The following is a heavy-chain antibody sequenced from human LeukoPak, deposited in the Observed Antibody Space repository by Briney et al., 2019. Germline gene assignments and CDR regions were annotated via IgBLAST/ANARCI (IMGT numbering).Heavy chain of an antibody. Sequence: PSETLSLTCTVSGGSISSYYWSWIRQPPGKGLEWIGYIYDSGSTNYNPSLKSRVTISVDTSKNQFSLKLSSVTAADTAVYYCAMASIVVVPAAIGLLAFDIWGQGTMVTVSS. J-gene: IGHJ3*02. CDR1: GGSISSYY. V-gene: IGHV4-59*01. CDR2: IYDSGST. CDR3: AMASIVVVPAAIGLLAFDI. D-gene: IGHD2-2*02.